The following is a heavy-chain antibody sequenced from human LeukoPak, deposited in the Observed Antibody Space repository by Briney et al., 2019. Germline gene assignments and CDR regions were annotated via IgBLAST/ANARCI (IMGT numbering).Heavy chain of an antibody. J-gene: IGHJ4*02. D-gene: IGHD6-19*01. CDR2: IYHSGST. V-gene: IGHV4-34*01. CDR3: ARGDDSSGWYRLDY. CDR1: GASFSDYY. Sequence: PSETLSLTCTVSGASFSDYYCNSSRQPPGKGLEWIGEIYHSGSTNYNPSLKSRVTISVDKSKNQFSLKLSSVTAADTAVYYCARGDDSSGWYRLDYWGQGTLVTVSS.